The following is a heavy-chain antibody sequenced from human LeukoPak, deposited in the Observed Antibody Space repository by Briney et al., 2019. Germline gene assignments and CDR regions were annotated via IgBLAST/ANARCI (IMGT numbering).Heavy chain of an antibody. V-gene: IGHV4-4*07. CDR2: IYSSGFT. CDR1: GDSMSVYS. J-gene: IGHJ4*02. Sequence: SETLSLTCTISGDSMSVYSWSWLRQPAGKELEWIGRIYSSGFTEYDLSLDGRVTMSIETSKNQFSLMLDSVTAADTATYYCARVHIVTGTYFDSWGQGALVTVSS. CDR3: ARVHIVTGTYFDS. D-gene: IGHD3-10*01.